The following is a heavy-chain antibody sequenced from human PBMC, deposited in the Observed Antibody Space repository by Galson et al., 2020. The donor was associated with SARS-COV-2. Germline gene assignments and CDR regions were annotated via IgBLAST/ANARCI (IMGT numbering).Heavy chain of an antibody. Sequence: GESLKISCVASEFAFSSYEMNWVRQAPGKGLEWISYISSSDNTIFYADSVKGRFTISRDNAKKSLYLQMNSLRAEDTAIYYCARDYRQHFWSGYQYAMDVWGQGTTVTVSS. D-gene: IGHD3-3*02. CDR3: ARDYRQHFWSGYQYAMDV. CDR2: ISSSDNTI. CDR1: EFAFSSYE. V-gene: IGHV3-48*03. J-gene: IGHJ6*02.